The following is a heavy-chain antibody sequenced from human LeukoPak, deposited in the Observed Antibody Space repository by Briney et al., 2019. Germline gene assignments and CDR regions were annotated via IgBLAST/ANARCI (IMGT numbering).Heavy chain of an antibody. D-gene: IGHD3-9*01. CDR3: AKAEGYDILTGLDY. Sequence: GGSLRLSCATSGFTFSSYAMSWVRQAPGKGLEWVSGIGASGGSAYYADSVKGRFTISRDNSKNTLYLQMNSLRTEDTAVYYCAKAEGYDILTGLDYWGQGTLVTVSS. CDR1: GFTFSSYA. V-gene: IGHV3-23*01. J-gene: IGHJ4*02. CDR2: IGASGGSA.